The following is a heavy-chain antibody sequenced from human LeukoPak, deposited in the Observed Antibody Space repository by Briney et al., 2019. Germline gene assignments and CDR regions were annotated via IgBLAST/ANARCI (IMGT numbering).Heavy chain of an antibody. J-gene: IGHJ6*03. CDR1: GGSISSGGYY. CDR2: IYYSGST. CDR3: AREKSDSSPSAGYYYYYYMDV. V-gene: IGHV4-31*03. Sequence: SQTLSLTCTVSGGSISSGGYYWSWIRQHPGKGLEWIGYIYYSGSTYYNPSLKSRVTISVDTSKNQFSLKLSSVTAADTAVYYCAREKSDSSPSAGYYYYYYMDVWGKGTTVTVSS. D-gene: IGHD6-6*01.